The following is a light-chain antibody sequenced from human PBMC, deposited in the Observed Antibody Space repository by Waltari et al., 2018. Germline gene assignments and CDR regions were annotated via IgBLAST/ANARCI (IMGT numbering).Light chain of an antibody. V-gene: IGLV2-14*01. CDR2: DVS. CDR3: SSYTSSSTYV. Sequence: QSALTQPASVPGSPGQSINISGTGTSSESVRYNQVSGYQQHPGKAPKLTVYDVSKRPSGVSNRFSGSKSGNTASLTISGLQAEDEADYYCSSYTSSSTYVFGTGTKVTVL. J-gene: IGLJ1*01. CDR1: SSESVRYNQ.